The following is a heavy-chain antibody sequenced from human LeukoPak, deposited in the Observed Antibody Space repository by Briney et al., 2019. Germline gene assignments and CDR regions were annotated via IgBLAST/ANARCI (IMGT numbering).Heavy chain of an antibody. CDR2: ISGDGTRT. CDR3: AKDLSYGFDY. Sequence: GGSLRLSCAASGFSFSSYAMTWARQAPVKGLEWVSAISGDGTRTYYADSVKGRFTISRDNSKSTLYLQLNGLRGEDTAIYYCAKDLSYGFDYWGQGTLVTVSS. V-gene: IGHV3-23*01. D-gene: IGHD5-18*01. CDR1: GFSFSSYA. J-gene: IGHJ4*02.